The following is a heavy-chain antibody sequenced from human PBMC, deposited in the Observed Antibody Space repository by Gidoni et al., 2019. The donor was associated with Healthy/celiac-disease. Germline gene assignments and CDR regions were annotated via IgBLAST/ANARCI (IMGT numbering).Heavy chain of an antibody. CDR1: GYTFTTHA. Sequence: QVQLVQSGSELKKPGASVKVSCKASGYTFTTHARKWVRQAPGQGLEWMGWINTNTGNPTYAQGFTGRFVFSLDTSVSTAYLQISSLKAEDTAVYYCARDRPVGYDFWRRNWFDPWGQGTLVTVSS. J-gene: IGHJ5*02. V-gene: IGHV7-4-1*02. CDR2: INTNTGNP. CDR3: ARDRPVGYDFWRRNWFDP. D-gene: IGHD3-3*01.